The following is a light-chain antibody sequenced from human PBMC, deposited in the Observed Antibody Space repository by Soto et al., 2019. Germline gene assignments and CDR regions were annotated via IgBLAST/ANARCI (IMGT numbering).Light chain of an antibody. CDR1: QSLVHSDGNTY. J-gene: IGKJ5*01. Sequence: DIVMTQTPLSSPVTLGQPASISCRSSQSLVHSDGNTYLNWLQQRPGQPPRLLIYKISNRFSGVPDRFSGSGSGTDFALTISGLQPEDFASYFCQQTYINPISFGQGTRL. CDR3: QQTYINPIS. CDR2: KIS. V-gene: IGKV2-24*01.